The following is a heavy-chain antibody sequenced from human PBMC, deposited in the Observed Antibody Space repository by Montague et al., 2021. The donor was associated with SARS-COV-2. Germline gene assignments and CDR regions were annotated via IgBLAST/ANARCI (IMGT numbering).Heavy chain of an antibody. J-gene: IGHJ5*02. CDR3: ARHGGSSGPHRGRLDP. CDR2: IYYSWST. D-gene: IGHD3-22*01. V-gene: IGHV4-59*08. CDR1: GGAMSSYY. Sequence: SETLSLTCTLSGGAMSSYYWSCIRQPPAKGLEWIGYIYYSWSTNYNPSLKSRVTIAVDTSKNQFSLKLSSVTAADTAAYYCARHGGSSGPHRGRLDPWGQGTLVTVSS.